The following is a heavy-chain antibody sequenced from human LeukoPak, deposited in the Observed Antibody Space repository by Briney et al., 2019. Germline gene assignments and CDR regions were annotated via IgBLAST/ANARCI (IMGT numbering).Heavy chain of an antibody. CDR1: GFTVSSNY. Sequence: GGSLRLSCAASGFTVSSNYMSWVRQAPGKGLEWVSVIYSGGSTYYADSVKGRFTISRDNSKNTLYLQMNSLRAEDTAVHYCARVSARSASGWLHFDYWGQGTLVTVSS. CDR2: IYSGGST. J-gene: IGHJ4*02. D-gene: IGHD6-19*01. V-gene: IGHV3-53*01. CDR3: ARVSARSASGWLHFDY.